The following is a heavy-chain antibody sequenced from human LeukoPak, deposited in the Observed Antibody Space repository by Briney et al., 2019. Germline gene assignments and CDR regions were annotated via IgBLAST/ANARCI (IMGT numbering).Heavy chain of an antibody. J-gene: IGHJ4*02. CDR2: ISSSSTI. Sequence: GGSLRLSCAASGFTFSSYSMNWVRQAPGKGLEWVSYISSSSTIYYADSVKGRFTISRDNTKNSLFLQMNSLRAEDTALYYCAREGLRQGLSRFDSWGQGTLVTVSS. D-gene: IGHD3-16*01. CDR3: AREGLRQGLSRFDS. CDR1: GFTFSSYS. V-gene: IGHV3-48*04.